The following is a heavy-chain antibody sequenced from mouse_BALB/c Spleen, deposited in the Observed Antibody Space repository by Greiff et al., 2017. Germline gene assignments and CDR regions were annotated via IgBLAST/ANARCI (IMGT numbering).Heavy chain of an antibody. CDR3: ANYYGSSLYYFDY. V-gene: IGHV14-3*02. CDR2: IDPANGNT. CDR1: GFNIKDTY. D-gene: IGHD1-1*01. J-gene: IGHJ2*01. Sequence: VQLKQSGAELVKPGASVKLSCTASGFNIKDTYMHWVKQRPEQGLEWIGRIDPANGNTKYDPKFQGKATITADTSSNTAYLQLSSLTSEDTAVYYCANYYGSSLYYFDYWGQGTTLTVSS.